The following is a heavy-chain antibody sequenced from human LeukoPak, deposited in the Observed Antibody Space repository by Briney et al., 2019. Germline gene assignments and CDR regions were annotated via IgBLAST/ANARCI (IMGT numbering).Heavy chain of an antibody. CDR2: IYYSGST. Sequence: PSETLSLTCTVSGGSISSSSYYWGWIRQPPGKGLEWIGSIYYSGSTYYNPSLKSRVTISVDTSKNRFSLKLSSVTAADTAVYYCARHLQSGYSSGWYGYWGQGTLVTVSS. CDR3: ARHLQSGYSSGWYGY. CDR1: GGSISSSSYY. J-gene: IGHJ4*02. D-gene: IGHD6-19*01. V-gene: IGHV4-39*01.